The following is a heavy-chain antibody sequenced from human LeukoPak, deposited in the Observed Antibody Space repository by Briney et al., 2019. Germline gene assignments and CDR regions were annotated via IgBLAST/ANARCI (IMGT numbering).Heavy chain of an antibody. CDR1: GFIFSRYW. Sequence: QPGGSLRLSCAASGFIFSRYWMSWVRQAPGKGLEWVANIKQDGSEKYYVDSVKGRFTISRDIAKNSLYLQMNSLRAEDTAVYYRARIMWELPRGIYYFDYWGQGTLVTVSS. D-gene: IGHD1-26*01. CDR3: ARIMWELPRGIYYFDY. CDR2: IKQDGSEK. V-gene: IGHV3-7*04. J-gene: IGHJ4*02.